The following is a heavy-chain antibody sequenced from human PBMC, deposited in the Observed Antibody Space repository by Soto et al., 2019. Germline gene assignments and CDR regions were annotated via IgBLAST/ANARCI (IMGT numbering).Heavy chain of an antibody. J-gene: IGHJ6*02. CDR1: GFTFSTYS. V-gene: IGHV3-21*01. D-gene: IGHD5-18*01. CDR3: ARVRSYSYGQGYGMDV. Sequence: GGSLRLSCAASGFTFSTYSMNWVRQAPGKGLEWVSSISSSSGYIYYADSVKGRFTISRDDAKNSLSLQMNSLRAEDTAVYYCARVRSYSYGQGYGMDVWGQGTTVTVSS. CDR2: ISSSSGYI.